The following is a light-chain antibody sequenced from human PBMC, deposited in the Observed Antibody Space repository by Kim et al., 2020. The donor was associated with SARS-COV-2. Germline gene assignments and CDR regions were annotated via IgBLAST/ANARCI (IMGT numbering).Light chain of an antibody. CDR1: SSNIGSHT. CDR2: SNN. Sequence: QRVTISCSGSSSNIGSHTVNWYQQLPGTAPKLLIYSNNQWPSGVPDRFSGSKSGTSASLAISGLQSEDEADYYCAAWDASLNGYVFGTGTKVTVL. V-gene: IGLV1-44*01. J-gene: IGLJ1*01. CDR3: AAWDASLNGYV.